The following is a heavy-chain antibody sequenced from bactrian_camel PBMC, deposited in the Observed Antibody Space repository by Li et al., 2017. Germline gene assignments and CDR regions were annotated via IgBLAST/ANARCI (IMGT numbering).Heavy chain of an antibody. CDR2: ITNTGDRT. Sequence: VQLVESGGGLVQPGGSLRLSCVASGFSFSNAAMRWIRQAQGKGLEWVSAITNTGDRTFYADSVEGRFTISRDNAKNTLYLELNSLKIEDTAMYYCSGAAWTLTYGAYWGTGTQVTVS. CDR3: SGAAWTLTYGAY. D-gene: IGHD5*01. V-gene: IGHV3S40*01. CDR1: GFSFSNAA. J-gene: IGHJ4*01.